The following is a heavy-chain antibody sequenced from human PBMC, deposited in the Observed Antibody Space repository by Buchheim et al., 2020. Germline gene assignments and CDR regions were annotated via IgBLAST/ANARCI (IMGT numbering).Heavy chain of an antibody. CDR2: INHSGST. CDR1: GGSFSGYY. V-gene: IGHV4-34*01. Sequence: QVQLQQWDAGLLKPSETLSLTCAVYGGSFSGYYWSWIRQPPGKGLEWIGEINHSGSTNYNPSLKSRVTISVDTSKNQFSLKLSSVTAADTAVYYCARGYRGITIFGVVTINWFDPWGQGTL. D-gene: IGHD3-3*01. J-gene: IGHJ5*02. CDR3: ARGYRGITIFGVVTINWFDP.